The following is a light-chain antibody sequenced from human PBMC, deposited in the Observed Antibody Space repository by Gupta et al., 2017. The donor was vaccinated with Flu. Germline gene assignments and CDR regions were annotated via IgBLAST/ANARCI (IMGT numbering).Light chain of an antibody. CDR3: QQANNWPRLT. CDR1: HTVSRY. J-gene: IGKJ4*01. Sequence: ARATLSVRASHTVSRYVAWYQQKPGHAPRLLIYDISNRATGIPARFTGSGSGTDFTLTISSLEPEDFAIYYCQQANNWPRLTFGGETKVEIK. V-gene: IGKV3-11*01. CDR2: DIS.